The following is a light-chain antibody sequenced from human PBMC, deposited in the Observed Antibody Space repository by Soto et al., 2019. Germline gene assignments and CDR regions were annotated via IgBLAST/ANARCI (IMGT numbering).Light chain of an antibody. Sequence: EIVLTQSPATLSLSPGERATLSCRASQSVSRYLAWYQQKPGQAPRLLIYGASTRATGIPARFSGSGSGTEFTLTISSLQSEDFAVYYCEQYNNWPITFGQGTRLEIK. CDR1: QSVSRY. J-gene: IGKJ5*01. CDR2: GAS. V-gene: IGKV3-15*01. CDR3: EQYNNWPIT.